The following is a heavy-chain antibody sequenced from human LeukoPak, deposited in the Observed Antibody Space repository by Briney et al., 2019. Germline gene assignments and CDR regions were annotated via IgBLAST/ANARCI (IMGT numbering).Heavy chain of an antibody. CDR3: ARDRGNYPYYFDY. Sequence: SETLSLTCTVSGGSISTNYWNWIRQSAGKGLEWIGRIYPSGSTNYNPSLKSRVTISLDKTKNQFSLRFNPVTVADTAVYYCARDRGNYPYYFDYWGQGTLVTVSS. CDR2: IYPSGST. CDR1: GGSISTNY. J-gene: IGHJ4*02. V-gene: IGHV4-4*07. D-gene: IGHD1-7*01.